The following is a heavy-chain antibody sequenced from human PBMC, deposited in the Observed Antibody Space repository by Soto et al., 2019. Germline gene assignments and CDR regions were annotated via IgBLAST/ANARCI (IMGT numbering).Heavy chain of an antibody. V-gene: IGHV3-11*06. J-gene: IGHJ4*02. CDR2: ISPKSTYR. D-gene: IGHD2-21*01. CDR1: GFPFSDYY. CDR3: TRGGGGGLFEH. Sequence: QVPLVESGGGLVKPGGSLRLSCATSGFPFSDYYMSWIRQAPGKGLEWLSHISPKSTYRNYADSVKGRFTISRDNTKSSLFLQMNSLGVEDTAVYYCTRGGGGGLFEHWGQGVLVTVSS.